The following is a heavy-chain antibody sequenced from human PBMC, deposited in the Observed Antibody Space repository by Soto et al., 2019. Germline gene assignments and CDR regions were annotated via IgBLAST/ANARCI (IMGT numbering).Heavy chain of an antibody. CDR3: AGGNTYAHDY. CDR1: GFTFSSYW. D-gene: IGHD2-2*02. V-gene: IGHV3-74*01. J-gene: IGHJ4*02. Sequence: GGSLRLSCAASGFTFSSYWMHWVRQAPGKGLVWVSRINSDGSTTNYADSAKGRFTVSRDNAKNTVYLQMNSLRAEDTAVYYCAGGNTYAHDYWGQGTLVTVSS. CDR2: INSDGSTT.